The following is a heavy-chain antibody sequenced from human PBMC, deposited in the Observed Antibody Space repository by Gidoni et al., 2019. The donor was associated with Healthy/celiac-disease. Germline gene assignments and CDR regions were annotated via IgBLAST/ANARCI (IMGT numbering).Heavy chain of an antibody. V-gene: IGHV3-48*02. CDR1: GFTFSSYS. J-gene: IGHJ3*02. D-gene: IGHD6-6*01. CDR3: ARGGSIANPLDAFDI. Sequence: CPASGFTFSSYSMNWVRQAPGKGLEWVSYISSSSSTIYYADSVKGRFTISRDNAKNSLYLQMNSLRDEDTAVYYCARGGSIANPLDAFDIWGQGTMVTVSS. CDR2: ISSSSSTI.